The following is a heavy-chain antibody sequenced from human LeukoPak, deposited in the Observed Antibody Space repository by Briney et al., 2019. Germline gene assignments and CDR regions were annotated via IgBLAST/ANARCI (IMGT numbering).Heavy chain of an antibody. CDR3: ARLYGDAPVFDY. CDR1: GYSFTNYW. V-gene: IGHV5-51*01. D-gene: IGHD4-17*01. J-gene: IGHJ4*02. Sequence: GESLKTSCKCSGYSFTNYWIGWVRQMPGEGLGSGGIIYTGDSDNSYRPSFQGQVTISADKSISTAYLQWSSLKASDTAMYYCARLYGDAPVFDYWGQGTLVTFS. CDR2: IYTGDSDN.